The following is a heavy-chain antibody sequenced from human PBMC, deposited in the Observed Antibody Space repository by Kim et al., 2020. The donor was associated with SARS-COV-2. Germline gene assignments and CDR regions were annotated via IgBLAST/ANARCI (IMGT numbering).Heavy chain of an antibody. D-gene: IGHD3-22*01. CDR2: ISYDGINK. CDR1: GFTFSSYG. Sequence: GGSLRLSCAASGFTFSSYGMHWVRQAPGKGLEWVAVISYDGINKYYADSVKGRFTISRDNSKNTLYLQMNSLRAEYTAVYYCAKDLGTYYYDSSGYYYGRPLDYWGQGTLGTVSS. J-gene: IGHJ4*02. CDR3: AKDLGTYYYDSSGYYYGRPLDY. V-gene: IGHV3-30*18.